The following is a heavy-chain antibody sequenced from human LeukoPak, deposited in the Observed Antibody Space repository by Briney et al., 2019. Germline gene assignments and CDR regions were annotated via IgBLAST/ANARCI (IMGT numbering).Heavy chain of an antibody. J-gene: IGHJ4*02. V-gene: IGHV1-18*01. D-gene: IGHD3-22*01. Sequence: AASAKVSCKASGYSFTSYGVSWVRQAPGQGLEWMGWISGYNGNTNYIKKFQGRVTMTTETSTTTTYLELRSLRSDDTAVYYCATLILYYYDSSGGTRDFDYWGQGTLVTVSS. CDR1: GYSFTSYG. CDR3: ATLILYYYDSSGGTRDFDY. CDR2: ISGYNGNT.